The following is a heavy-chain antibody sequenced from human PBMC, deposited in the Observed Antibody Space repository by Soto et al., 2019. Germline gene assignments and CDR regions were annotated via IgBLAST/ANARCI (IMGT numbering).Heavy chain of an antibody. Sequence: SETLSLTCAVSDYSSSSSNWWRWIRQPPGKGLEWIGYIYYSGSTYYNPSLKSRVTISVDTSKNQFSLKLSSVTAADTAVYYCARVPSGDYVDYWGQATLLTVPS. D-gene: IGHD4-17*01. CDR2: IYYSGST. CDR3: ARVPSGDYVDY. CDR1: DYSSSSSNW. J-gene: IGHJ4*02. V-gene: IGHV4-28*03.